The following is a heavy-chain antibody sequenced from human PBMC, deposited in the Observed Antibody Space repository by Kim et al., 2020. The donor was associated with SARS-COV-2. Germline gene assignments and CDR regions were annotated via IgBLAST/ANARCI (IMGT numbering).Heavy chain of an antibody. V-gene: IGHV4-39*01. D-gene: IGHD3-22*01. CDR3: ARQPLGTYYYDSSGYHFDY. J-gene: IGHJ4*02. Sequence: SRVTISVDTSKNQFSLKLSSVTAADTAVYYCARQPLGTYYYDSSGYHFDYWGQGTLVTVSS.